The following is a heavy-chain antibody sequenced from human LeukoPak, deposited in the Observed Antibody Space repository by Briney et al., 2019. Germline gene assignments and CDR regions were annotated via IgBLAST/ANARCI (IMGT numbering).Heavy chain of an antibody. CDR1: GLTVSDTY. D-gene: IGHD5-24*01. CDR2: IYSGGSI. Sequence: GGSLRLSCAASGLTVSDTYMRWVRQAPGKGLEWVSDIYSGGSIYYADSVKGRFTNSNDNAKNTLYLQMNSLRAEDTAVYYCARGGGVEMATRFDYWGQGTLVTVSS. V-gene: IGHV3-53*01. J-gene: IGHJ4*02. CDR3: ARGGGVEMATRFDY.